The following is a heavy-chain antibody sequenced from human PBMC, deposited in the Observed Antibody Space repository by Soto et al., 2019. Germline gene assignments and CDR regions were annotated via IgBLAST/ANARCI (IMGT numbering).Heavy chain of an antibody. CDR1: GGSISSSNW. CDR2: IYHSGST. J-gene: IGHJ4*02. Sequence: SETLSLTCAVSGGSISSSNWWSWVRQPPGKGLEWIGEIYHSGSTNYNPSLKRRVTISVDKSKNQFSLKLSSVPAADTAVYYCARATYDSSGYYSGQFDYWGQGTLVTVSS. CDR3: ARATYDSSGYYSGQFDY. V-gene: IGHV4-4*02. D-gene: IGHD3-22*01.